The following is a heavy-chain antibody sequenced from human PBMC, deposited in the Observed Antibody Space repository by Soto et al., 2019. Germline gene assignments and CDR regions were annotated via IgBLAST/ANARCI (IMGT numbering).Heavy chain of an antibody. CDR1: GFTFSSYS. CDR3: ASVPMVRGAIGAFDI. V-gene: IGHV3-21*01. Sequence: GGSLRLSCAASGFTFSSYSMNWVRQAPGKGLEWVSSISSSSYIYYADSVKGRFTISRDNAKNSLYLQMNSLRADDTAVYYCASVPMVRGAIGAFDIWGQGTTVSVSS. J-gene: IGHJ3*02. D-gene: IGHD3-10*01. CDR2: ISSSSYI.